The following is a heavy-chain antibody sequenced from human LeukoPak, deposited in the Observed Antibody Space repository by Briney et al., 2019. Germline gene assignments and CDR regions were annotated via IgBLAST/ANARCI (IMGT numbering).Heavy chain of an antibody. CDR1: GGSISSSSDY. V-gene: IGHV4-39*07. CDR2: IYYSGST. J-gene: IGHJ6*02. CDR3: ARGAGYYDILTGYPYYYGMDV. D-gene: IGHD3-9*01. Sequence: SETLSLTCTVSGGSISSSSDYWGWIRQPPGKGLEWIGTIYYSGSTNYNPSLKSRVTISVDTSENQFSLKLSSVTAADTAVYYCARGAGYYDILTGYPYYYGMDVWGQGTMVTVSS.